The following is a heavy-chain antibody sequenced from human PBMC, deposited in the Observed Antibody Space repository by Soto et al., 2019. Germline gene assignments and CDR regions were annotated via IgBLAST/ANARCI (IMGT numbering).Heavy chain of an antibody. Sequence: SETLFLTCSVSGASVSSGGFYWSWIRQPPGKGLEWIGYIFNSGRTYYTPSLKSRVTISLDTSKNQYSLMLTSVTVADTAVYFCATDASGYSTFDTWGLGTLVTVSS. CDR2: IFNSGRT. J-gene: IGHJ4*02. CDR1: GASVSSGGFY. D-gene: IGHD3-3*01. CDR3: ATDASGYSTFDT. V-gene: IGHV4-31*03.